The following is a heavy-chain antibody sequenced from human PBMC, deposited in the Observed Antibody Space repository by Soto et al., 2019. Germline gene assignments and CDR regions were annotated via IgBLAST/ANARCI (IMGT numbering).Heavy chain of an antibody. CDR3: ARPATVAPPDAFQV. CDR1: GDSIRNSGHY. CDR2: VYYSGTS. V-gene: IGHV4-39*01. Sequence: QVHLQESGPRLVEPSETLSLTCTVSGDSIRNSGHYWGWVRQPPGKALEWIGSVYYSGTSYRKPSLKSRLTMSVDTSKNQFSLKLTAVPAADTAIYYCARPATVAPPDAFQVWSQGTLVTVSS. J-gene: IGHJ3*01. D-gene: IGHD6-19*01.